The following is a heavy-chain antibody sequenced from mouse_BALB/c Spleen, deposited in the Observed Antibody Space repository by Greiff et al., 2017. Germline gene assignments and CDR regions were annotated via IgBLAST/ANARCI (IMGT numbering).Heavy chain of an antibody. CDR1: GYSFTDYI. V-gene: IGHV1-39*01. Sequence: VQLQQTGPELVKPGASVKISCKASGYSFTDYIMLWVKQSHGKSLEWIGNINPYYGSTSYNLKFKGKATLTVDKSSSTAYMQLNSLTSEDSAVYYCATGGNYALYAMDYWGQGTSVTVSS. CDR2: INPYYGST. J-gene: IGHJ4*01. D-gene: IGHD2-1*01. CDR3: ATGGNYALYAMDY.